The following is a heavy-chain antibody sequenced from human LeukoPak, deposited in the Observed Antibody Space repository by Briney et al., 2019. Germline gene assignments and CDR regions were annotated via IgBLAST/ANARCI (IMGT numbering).Heavy chain of an antibody. D-gene: IGHD6-13*01. CDR3: ATRAAPGYYYGMHV. J-gene: IGHJ6*02. CDR2: MSSGGTT. CDR1: GFTVGSNY. V-gene: IGHV3-66*01. Sequence: PGRCLRLSCAASGFTVGSNYMSWVRLAPGKGLEWGSIMSSGGTTSYADSVKGRFTISRDNSRNTLYLQMNSLRAEDTGVYYCATRAAPGYYYGMHVWGQGTTVTVSS.